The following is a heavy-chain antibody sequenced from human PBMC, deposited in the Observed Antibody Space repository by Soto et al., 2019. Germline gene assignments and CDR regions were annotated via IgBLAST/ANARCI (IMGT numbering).Heavy chain of an antibody. D-gene: IGHD3-10*01. Sequence: QLQLQESGPGLVKPSETLSLTCTVSGGSISSSSYYWGWIRQPPGKGLEWIGSIYYSGSTYYNPSLKCGVTISVYTSKNQFSLKLSSVTAADTAVYYCARLYGSGSYYTGGWFDPWGEGTLVTVSS. CDR2: IYYSGST. V-gene: IGHV4-39*01. CDR1: GGSISSSSYY. CDR3: ARLYGSGSYYTGGWFDP. J-gene: IGHJ5*02.